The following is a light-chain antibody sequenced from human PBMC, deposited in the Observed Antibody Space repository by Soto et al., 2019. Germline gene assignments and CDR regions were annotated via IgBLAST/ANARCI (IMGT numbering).Light chain of an antibody. J-gene: IGLJ3*02. V-gene: IGLV2-14*01. Sequence: QSALTHPASVSGSPGQSITISCTGTSSDVGAYNYVSWYQQHPGKAPKLLIYEVSNRPSGVSNRFSGSKSGNTASLTIPGLQAEDEADYYCSSYTSSSAWVFGGGTKLTVL. CDR3: SSYTSSSAWV. CDR2: EVS. CDR1: SSDVGAYNY.